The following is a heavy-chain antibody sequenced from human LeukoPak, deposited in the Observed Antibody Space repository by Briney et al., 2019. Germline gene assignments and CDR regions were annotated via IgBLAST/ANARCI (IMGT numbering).Heavy chain of an antibody. Sequence: GGSLRLSCVPSGITFSNSALSWVRQAPGKGLEWVSTITKSGDRTYYADSVRGLFTISRDNSKNTLYLQMNSLRAEDTAVYHCVKSAGKDGYRDVFDIWGQGTVVTVSS. CDR3: VKSAGKDGYRDVFDI. V-gene: IGHV3-23*01. J-gene: IGHJ3*02. CDR2: ITKSGDRT. D-gene: IGHD5-24*01. CDR1: GITFSNSA.